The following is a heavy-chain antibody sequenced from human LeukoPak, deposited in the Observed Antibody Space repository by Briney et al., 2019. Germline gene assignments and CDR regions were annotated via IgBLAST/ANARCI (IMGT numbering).Heavy chain of an antibody. J-gene: IGHJ4*02. CDR3: ALEGFLEWLPDY. V-gene: IGHV3-7*01. CDR2: IKQDGSEE. D-gene: IGHD3-3*01. Sequence: GGSLRLSCAASGFTFSSYAMSWVRQAPGKGLEWVANIKQDGSEECYVDSVKGRFNISRDNAKSSLYLQMNSLRVEDTAVYYCALEGFLEWLPDYWGQGTLVTVSS. CDR1: GFTFSSYA.